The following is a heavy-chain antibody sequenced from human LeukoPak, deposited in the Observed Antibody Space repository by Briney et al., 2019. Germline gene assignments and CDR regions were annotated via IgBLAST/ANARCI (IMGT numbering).Heavy chain of an antibody. CDR2: TYYRSKWYN. D-gene: IGHD6-19*01. V-gene: IGHV6-1*01. J-gene: IGHJ4*02. CDR1: GDSISSNNGA. CDR3: ARDVGNTGWYTFDY. Sequence: SQTLSLTCAISGDSISSNNGAWNWIRQSPSRGLEWLGWTYYRSKWYNDYAESMKGRITINPDTSKNQFSVQLNSVTPEDTAVYYCARDVGNTGWYTFDYWGQGTLVTVSS.